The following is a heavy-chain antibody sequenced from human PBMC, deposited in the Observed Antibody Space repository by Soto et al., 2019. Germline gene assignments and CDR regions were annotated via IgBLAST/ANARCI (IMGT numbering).Heavy chain of an antibody. CDR2: ISYDGSNK. CDR1: GFSFSIYG. J-gene: IGHJ4*02. CDR3: AKDDLGHCSSISCYDFDS. D-gene: IGHD2-2*01. V-gene: IGHV3-30*18. Sequence: QVQLVESGGGVVQPGRSLRLSCAASGFSFSIYGMHWVRQAPGKGLEWVAVISYDGSNKQYADSVKGRFTISRDNSKNTVYLLMNRLRTEDAAVYYCAKDDLGHCSSISCYDFDSRGQGTLFTVS.